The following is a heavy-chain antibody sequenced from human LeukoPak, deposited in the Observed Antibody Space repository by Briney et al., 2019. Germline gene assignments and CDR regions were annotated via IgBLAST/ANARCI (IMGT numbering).Heavy chain of an antibody. J-gene: IGHJ5*02. CDR2: INPDSAGT. Sequence: ASVKVSCKASGYTFTGYYLHWVRQAPGQGLGWMGRINPDSAGTNYAQKFHGRVTMTRDTSISTAYMELTRLTSDDTAVYYCARDLTTPPDYGIRVSWFDPWGQGTLVTVSS. CDR1: GYTFTGYY. CDR3: ARDLTTPPDYGIRVSWFDP. D-gene: IGHD4-17*01. V-gene: IGHV1-2*06.